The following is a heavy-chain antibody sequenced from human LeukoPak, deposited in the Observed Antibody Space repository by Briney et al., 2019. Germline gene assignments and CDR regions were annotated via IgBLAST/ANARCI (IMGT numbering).Heavy chain of an antibody. V-gene: IGHV3-48*03. CDR2: ISSSGSTI. Sequence: GGSLRLSCAASGFTFSSYAMSWVRQAPGKGLEWVSYISSSGSTIYYADSVKGRFTISRDNAKNSLYLQMNSLRAEDTAVYYCARGPLDYYYYYMDVWGKGTTVTISS. CDR3: ARGPLDYYYYYMDV. J-gene: IGHJ6*03. CDR1: GFTFSSYA.